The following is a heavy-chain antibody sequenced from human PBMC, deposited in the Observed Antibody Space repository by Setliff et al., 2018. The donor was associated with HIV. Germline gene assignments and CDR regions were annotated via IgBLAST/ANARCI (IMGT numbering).Heavy chain of an antibody. V-gene: IGHV4-61*08. J-gene: IGHJ5*02. Sequence: SETLSLTCSVSGDSISSGGHYWSWIRQPPGKGLEWIGYIYYSGSTNYNPSLKSRVTISVDTSKNQFSLKLSSVTAADTAVYYCAREGLAVAGLNWFDPWGQGTLVTVSS. CDR1: GDSISSGGHY. CDR2: IYYSGST. CDR3: AREGLAVAGLNWFDP. D-gene: IGHD6-19*01.